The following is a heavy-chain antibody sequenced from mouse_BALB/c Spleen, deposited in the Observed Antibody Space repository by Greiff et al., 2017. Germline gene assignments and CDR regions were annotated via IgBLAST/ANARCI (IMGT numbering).Heavy chain of an antibody. CDR2: ISYSGST. CDR1: GYSITSDYA. Sequence: EVKLMESGPGLVKPSQSLSLTCTVTGYSITSDYAWNWIRQFPGNKLEWMGYISYSGSTSYNPSLKSRISITRDTSKNQFFLQLNSVTTEDTATYYCAGRYFDYWGQGTTLTVSS. CDR3: AGRYFDY. J-gene: IGHJ2*01. V-gene: IGHV3-2*02.